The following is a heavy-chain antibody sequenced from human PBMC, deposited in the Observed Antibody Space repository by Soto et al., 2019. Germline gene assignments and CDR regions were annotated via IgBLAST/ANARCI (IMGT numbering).Heavy chain of an antibody. D-gene: IGHD6-19*01. CDR2: INHSGST. Sequence: SETLSLTCAVYGGSFSGYYWSWIRQPPGKGLEWIGEINHSGSTNYNPSLKSRVTISVDTSKNQFSLQLNSVTPEDTAVYYCARDNIGQWLKNGMDVWGQGTTVTVSS. V-gene: IGHV4-34*01. J-gene: IGHJ6*02. CDR3: ARDNIGQWLKNGMDV. CDR1: GGSFSGYY.